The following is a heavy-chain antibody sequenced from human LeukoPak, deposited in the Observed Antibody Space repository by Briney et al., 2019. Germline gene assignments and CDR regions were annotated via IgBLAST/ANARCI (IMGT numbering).Heavy chain of an antibody. CDR2: IYTSGST. V-gene: IGHV4-4*07. J-gene: IGHJ4*02. Sequence: SETLSLTCTVSGGSISSYYWSWVRQPAGKGLEWIGRIYTSGSTNYNPSLKSRVTISVDTSKNQFSLKLSSVTAADTAVYYCARVDEGVDSSGYPWIYFDYWGQGTLVTVSS. CDR1: GGSISSYY. CDR3: ARVDEGVDSSGYPWIYFDY. D-gene: IGHD3-22*01.